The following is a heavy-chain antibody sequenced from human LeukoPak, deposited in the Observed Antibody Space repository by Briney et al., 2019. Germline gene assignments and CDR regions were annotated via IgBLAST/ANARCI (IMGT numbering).Heavy chain of an antibody. CDR2: IHWNGGRT. V-gene: IGHV3-20*04. J-gene: IGHJ4*02. D-gene: IGHD1-26*01. CDR3: ASGGIYYGAAFDF. CDR1: GFTFDNYG. Sequence: PGGSLRLSCAASGFTFDNYGINWVRQAPGKGLEWVSRIHWNGGRTGYADSVKGRFTISRDNAKNSLYLQMNSLRAEDTALYYCASGGIYYGAAFDFWGQGTLVTVSS.